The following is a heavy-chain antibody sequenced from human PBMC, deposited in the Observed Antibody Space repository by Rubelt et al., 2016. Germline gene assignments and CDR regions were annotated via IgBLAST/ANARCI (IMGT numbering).Heavy chain of an antibody. CDR2: IRGSSNSI. V-gene: IGHV3-21*01. CDR3: ASGSGWYSPEY. CDR1: GFTFSSSS. D-gene: IGHD6-19*01. J-gene: IGHJ4*02. Sequence: EVQLVESGGGLVKPGGSLRLSCAASGFTFSSSSMNWVRQAPGKGLEWVSSIRGSSNSIYYADSVKGRFTISRDNAKNSLYLQMNSLRAEDTAVYYCASGSGWYSPEYWGQGTLVTVSS.